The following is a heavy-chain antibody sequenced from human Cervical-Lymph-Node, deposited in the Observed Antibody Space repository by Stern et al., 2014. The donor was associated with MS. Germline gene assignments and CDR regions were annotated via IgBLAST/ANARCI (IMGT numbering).Heavy chain of an antibody. V-gene: IGHV1-46*02. CDR1: GFAFNVYY. CDR3: ARVGIVGARGMDV. Sequence: QVPLVQSGAEVKKPGASVNISCTASGFAFNVYYIHWARQAPGQGLERMGISSPSSGRTTYSPKFQGRITVTRDTSTTTVYMELSSLTSADTAFYYCARVGIVGARGMDVWGQGTTVTVSS. CDR2: SSPSSGRT. D-gene: IGHD1-26*01. J-gene: IGHJ6*02.